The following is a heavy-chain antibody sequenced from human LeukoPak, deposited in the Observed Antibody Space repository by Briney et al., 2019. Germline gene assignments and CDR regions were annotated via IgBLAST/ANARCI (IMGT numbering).Heavy chain of an antibody. CDR2: IYGGGST. V-gene: IGHV3-66*04. Sequence: GGSLRLSCAASGFTFSSYAMSLVRQAPGKGLEWVSVIYGGGSTYYTDSVKGRFTISRDNSKNTLYLQMNSLRAEDTAVYYCARLGSGWSVDYWGQGTLVTVSS. CDR1: GFTFSSYA. CDR3: ARLGSGWSVDY. D-gene: IGHD6-19*01. J-gene: IGHJ4*02.